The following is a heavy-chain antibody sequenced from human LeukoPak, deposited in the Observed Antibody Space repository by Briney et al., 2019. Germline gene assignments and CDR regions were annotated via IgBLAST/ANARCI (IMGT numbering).Heavy chain of an antibody. V-gene: IGHV1-18*01. CDR3: ASSTVVTPDRHYYYYYMDV. CDR1: GYTFTSYG. Sequence: ASVKVSCKASGYTFTSYGISWVRQAPGQGLEWMGWISAYNGNTNYAQKLQGRVTMTTDTSTSTAYMELRSLRSDDTAVYYCASSTVVTPDRHYYYYYMDVWGKGTTVTVSS. J-gene: IGHJ6*03. CDR2: ISAYNGNT. D-gene: IGHD4-23*01.